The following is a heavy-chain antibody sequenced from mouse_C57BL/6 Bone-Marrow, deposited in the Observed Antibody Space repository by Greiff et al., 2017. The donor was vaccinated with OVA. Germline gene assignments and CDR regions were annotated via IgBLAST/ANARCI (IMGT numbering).Heavy chain of an antibody. CDR3: ARKRAYYAMDY. Sequence: VQLQQSGPELVTPGASVKISCKASGYSFTGYYMNWVKQSPEKSLEWIGEINPSTGGTPYNQKFKAKATLTVDKSSSTAYMQLKSLTSEDSAVYYCARKRAYYAMDYWGQGTSVTVSS. J-gene: IGHJ4*01. CDR2: INPSTGGT. V-gene: IGHV1-42*01. CDR1: GYSFTGYY. D-gene: IGHD3-3*01.